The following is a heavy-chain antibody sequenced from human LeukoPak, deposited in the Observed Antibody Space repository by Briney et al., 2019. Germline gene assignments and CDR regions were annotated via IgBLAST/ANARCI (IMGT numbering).Heavy chain of an antibody. CDR1: GGSINSGDYY. V-gene: IGHV4-31*03. CDR3: ARMSGRESSGYYLDY. D-gene: IGHD3-22*01. J-gene: IGHJ4*02. Sequence: SQTLSLTCTVSGGSINSGDYYWSWIRQHPGKGLEWTGYIYYSGSTYYNPSLKSRVTISVDTSKNHFSLKLSSVTAADTAVYYCARMSGRESSGYYLDYWGQGTLVTVSS. CDR2: IYYSGST.